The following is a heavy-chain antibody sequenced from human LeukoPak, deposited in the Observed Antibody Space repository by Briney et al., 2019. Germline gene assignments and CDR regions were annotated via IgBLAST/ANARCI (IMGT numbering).Heavy chain of an antibody. J-gene: IGHJ3*02. V-gene: IGHV1-18*01. CDR3: ARANTYYYDSSGYSNGAFDI. CDR2: ISAYNGNT. D-gene: IGHD3-22*01. Sequence: ASVKVSCKASGYTFTSYGISWVRQAPGQGLEWMGWISAYNGNTNYAQKLQGRVTMTTDTSTSTAYMELRSLRSDDTAVYYCARANTYYYDSSGYSNGAFDIWGQGTMVTVS. CDR1: GYTFTSYG.